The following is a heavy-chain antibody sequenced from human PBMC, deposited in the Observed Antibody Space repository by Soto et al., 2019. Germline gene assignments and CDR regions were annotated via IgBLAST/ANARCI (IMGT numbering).Heavy chain of an antibody. CDR1: GGTFSSYA. D-gene: IGHD3-22*01. CDR3: ARDRDSSGYYYYYYGMDV. V-gene: IGHV1-69*13. J-gene: IGHJ6*02. CDR2: IIPIFGTA. Sequence: SVKVSCKASGGTFSSYAISWVRQAPGQGLEWMGGIIPIFGTANYAQKFQGRVTITADESTSTAYMELSSLRSEDTAVYYCARDRDSSGYYYYYYGMDVWGQGTTVTVSS.